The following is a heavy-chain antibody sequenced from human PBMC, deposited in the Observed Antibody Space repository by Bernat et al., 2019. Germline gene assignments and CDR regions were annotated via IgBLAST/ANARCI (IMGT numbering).Heavy chain of an antibody. Sequence: EVQLLEFGGGLVQPGGSLRLSCAASGFTFSSYAMSWVRQAPGKGLEWVSAISGSGGSTYYADSVKGRFTISRDNSKNTLYLQMNSLRAEDTAVYYCAKDLSGAVTTSVGYWGQGTLVTVSS. V-gene: IGHV3-23*01. CDR2: ISGSGGST. J-gene: IGHJ4*02. CDR1: GFTFSSYA. D-gene: IGHD4-17*01. CDR3: AKDLSGAVTTSVGY.